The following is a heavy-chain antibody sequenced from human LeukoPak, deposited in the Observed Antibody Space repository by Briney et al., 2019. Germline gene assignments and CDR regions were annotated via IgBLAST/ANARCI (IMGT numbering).Heavy chain of an antibody. V-gene: IGHV4-4*07. J-gene: IGHJ4*02. Sequence: SQTLSLTCTVSDDPVTTSYWSWIRQPVGTGLEWIGRVSRTGGILYNSSFRGRFTLSVDTSNNRFSLAVSAVTAADTAVYYCARGNGWKLHDYWGKGIQVTVSS. D-gene: IGHD5-24*01. CDR2: VSRTGGI. CDR3: ARGNGWKLHDY. CDR1: DDPVTTSY.